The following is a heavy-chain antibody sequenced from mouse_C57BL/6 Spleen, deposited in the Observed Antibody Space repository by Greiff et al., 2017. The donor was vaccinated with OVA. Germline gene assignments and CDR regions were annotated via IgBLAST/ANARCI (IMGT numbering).Heavy chain of an antibody. J-gene: IGHJ2*01. V-gene: IGHV5-6*01. CDR1: GFTFSSYG. CDR3: ARQNWDVRYFDS. Sequence: EVQLVESGGDLVKPGGSLKLSCAASGFTFSSYGMSWVRQTPDKRLEWVATISSGGSYTYYPDSVKGRFTISRDNAKNTLYLQMSSMKSEDTAMYYGARQNWDVRYFDSWGQGTTLTVSS. D-gene: IGHD4-1*01. CDR2: ISSGGSYT.